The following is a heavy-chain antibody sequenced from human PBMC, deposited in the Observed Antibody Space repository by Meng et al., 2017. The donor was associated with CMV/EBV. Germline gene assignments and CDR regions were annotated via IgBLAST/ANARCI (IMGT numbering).Heavy chain of an antibody. Sequence: SETLSLTCTVSGGSVYNGGYYWNWIRQPPGKGLEWIGYIYYNGSTNYNPSLKSRVTISVDTSKNQFSLKLSSVTAADTAVYYCARSSYYDSSGYYYLGGMDVWGQGTTVTVSS. CDR1: GGSVYNGGYY. V-gene: IGHV4-61*08. D-gene: IGHD3-22*01. CDR2: IYYNGST. J-gene: IGHJ6*02. CDR3: ARSSYYDSSGYYYLGGMDV.